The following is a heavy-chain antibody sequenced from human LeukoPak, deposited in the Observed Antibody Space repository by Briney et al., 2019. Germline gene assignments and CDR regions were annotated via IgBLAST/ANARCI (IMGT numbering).Heavy chain of an antibody. CDR1: GGSISNYY. Sequence: SEIKSLTRTVSGGSISNYYWSLIRQPPRKVLGWIYYFYYSGNNNYHPSLKTRVHISVDTSKNQFSLKLPSVTAADTAVYYCARDRGTGGVSDYWGQGTLVTVSS. J-gene: IGHJ4*02. CDR2: FYYSGNN. D-gene: IGHD2-8*02. CDR3: ARDRGTGGVSDY. V-gene: IGHV4-59*01.